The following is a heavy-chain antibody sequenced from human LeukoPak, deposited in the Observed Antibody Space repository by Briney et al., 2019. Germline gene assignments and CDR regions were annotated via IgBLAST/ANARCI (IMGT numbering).Heavy chain of an antibody. V-gene: IGHV3-30*04. CDR1: EFSLTAYT. CDR3: TRDRVQIWSYVAIYEY. J-gene: IGHJ4*02. D-gene: IGHD3-16*01. CDR2: ISNDGAHI. Sequence: PGESLRLSCVASEFSLTAYTMHWVRQAPGKGLEWVAVISNDGAHIGYRESVRGRFTISRDISKNTVYLQMDSLRSEDTAVYYCTRDRVQIWSYVAIYEYWSQGTLVTVSS.